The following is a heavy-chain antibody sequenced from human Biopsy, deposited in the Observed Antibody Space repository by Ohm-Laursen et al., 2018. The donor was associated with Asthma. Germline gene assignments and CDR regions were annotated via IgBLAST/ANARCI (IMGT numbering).Heavy chain of an antibody. J-gene: IGHJ4*02. CDR3: ARDIAFGGVHDF. CDR1: GFTFSDYD. CDR2: ISYDGTNK. D-gene: IGHD3-16*01. V-gene: IGHV3-30-3*01. Sequence: SLRLSCTASGFTFSDYDMHWVRQAPGKGLEWVAVISYDGTNKDYADSVKGRFTFSRDNSQNTLSLEMNSLRVEDTAVYYCARDIAFGGVHDFWGQGTLVAVSS.